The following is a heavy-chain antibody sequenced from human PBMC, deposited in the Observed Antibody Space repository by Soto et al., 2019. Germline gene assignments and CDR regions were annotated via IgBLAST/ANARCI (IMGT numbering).Heavy chain of an antibody. Sequence: ASVKVSCKASGYTFTSYGISRVRQAPGQGLEWMGRISAYNGNTNYAQKLQGRVTMTTDTSTSTAYMELRSLRSDDTAVYYCARDTPYDSSGYYLDYWGQGTLVTVSS. D-gene: IGHD3-22*01. CDR3: ARDTPYDSSGYYLDY. J-gene: IGHJ4*02. CDR2: ISAYNGNT. CDR1: GYTFTSYG. V-gene: IGHV1-18*04.